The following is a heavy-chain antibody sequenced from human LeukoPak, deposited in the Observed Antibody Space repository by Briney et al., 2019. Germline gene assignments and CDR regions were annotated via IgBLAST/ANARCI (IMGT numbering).Heavy chain of an antibody. CDR2: INSDGSST. J-gene: IGHJ6*02. D-gene: IGHD2-2*01. Sequence: GGSLRLSCGASGFTFSGYWMHWVRQAPGKGLVWVSRINSDGSSTNYADSVKGRFTISRDNAKNTLYLQMNSLRAEDTAVYYCARERSTSSDYYYYYGMDVWGQGTTVTVSS. V-gene: IGHV3-74*01. CDR1: GFTFSGYW. CDR3: ARERSTSSDYYYYYGMDV.